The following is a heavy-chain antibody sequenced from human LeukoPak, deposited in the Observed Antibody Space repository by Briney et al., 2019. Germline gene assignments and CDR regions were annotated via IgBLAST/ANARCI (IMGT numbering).Heavy chain of an antibody. CDR2: INPSGGST. V-gene: IGHV1-46*01. CDR1: GYTFTSYY. J-gene: IGHJ5*02. Sequence: ASVKVSCKASGYTFTSYYMHWVRQAPGQGLEWMGIINPSGGSTSYAQKFQGRVTMTRDMSTSTVYMELSSLRSEDTAVYYCARDRALGEFSFDPWGQGTQVTVSS. D-gene: IGHD3-10*01. CDR3: ARDRALGEFSFDP.